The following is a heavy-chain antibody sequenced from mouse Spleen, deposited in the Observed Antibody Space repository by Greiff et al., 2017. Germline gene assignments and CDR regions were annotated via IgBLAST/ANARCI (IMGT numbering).Heavy chain of an antibody. Sequence: QVQLKESGPGLVQPSQSLSITCTVSGFSLTSYGVHWVRQPPGKGLEWLGVIWSGGSTDYNAAFISRLSISKDNSKSQVFFKMNSLQADDTAIYYCARNWEDTLYGSSYAYAMDYWGQGTSVTVSS. V-gene: IGHV2-4*02. D-gene: IGHD1-1*01. CDR3: ARNWEDTLYGSSYAYAMDY. J-gene: IGHJ4*01. CDR2: IWSGGST. CDR1: GFSLTSYG.